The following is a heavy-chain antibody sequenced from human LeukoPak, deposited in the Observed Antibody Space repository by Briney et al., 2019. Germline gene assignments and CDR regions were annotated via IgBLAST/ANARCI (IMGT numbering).Heavy chain of an antibody. CDR2: INEDGSEK. V-gene: IGHV3-7*01. CDR3: ARGETMDV. D-gene: IGHD5-24*01. J-gene: IGHJ6*03. CDR1: EFSFETYW. Sequence: GGSLRLSCVALEFSFETYWMSWVRQAPGKGPEWVAKINEDGSEKHYVGSVRGRFTISRDNADNSLHLQMNSLRPEDMAVYYCARGETMDVWGKGTTVTVSS.